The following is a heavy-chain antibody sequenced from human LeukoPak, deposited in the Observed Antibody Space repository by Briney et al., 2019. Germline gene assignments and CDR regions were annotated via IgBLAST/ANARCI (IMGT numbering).Heavy chain of an antibody. CDR1: GYTCTSYG. CDR2: ISAYNGNT. Sequence: ASVKVSCKASGYTCTSYGISWVRQAPGQGLEWMGWISAYNGNTNYAQKLQGRVTMTTDTSTSTAYMELRSLRSDDTAVYYCARDGTGYCSSTSCYTNNWFDPWGQGTLVTVSS. CDR3: ARDGTGYCSSTSCYTNNWFDP. J-gene: IGHJ5*02. D-gene: IGHD2-2*02. V-gene: IGHV1-18*01.